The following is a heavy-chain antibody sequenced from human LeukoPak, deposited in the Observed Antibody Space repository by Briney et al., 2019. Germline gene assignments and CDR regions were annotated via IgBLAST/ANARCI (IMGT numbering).Heavy chain of an antibody. J-gene: IGHJ4*02. Sequence: ASVKVSCKVSGYTLTELSMHWVRQAPGKGLEWMGGFDPEDGETIYAQKFQGRVTMTEDTSTDTAYMELSSLRSEDTAVYYCATFADTAVVLEFDYWGQGTLVTVSS. D-gene: IGHD5-18*01. V-gene: IGHV1-24*01. CDR1: GYTLTELS. CDR2: FDPEDGET. CDR3: ATFADTAVVLEFDY.